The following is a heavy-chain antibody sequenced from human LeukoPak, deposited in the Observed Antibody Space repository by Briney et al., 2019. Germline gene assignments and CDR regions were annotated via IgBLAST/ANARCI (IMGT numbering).Heavy chain of an antibody. CDR3: VTLVAAAGFEF. D-gene: IGHD6-13*01. J-gene: IGHJ4*02. Sequence: PGGSLRLSCAASGFIFSDYSMNWVRQAPGKGLEWVSSISSRSSYIYYAYSLKGRFTISRDNAKNSLYLQMNSLRAEDTAVYYCVTLVAAAGFEFWGQGTLVTVSP. CDR2: ISSRSSYI. V-gene: IGHV3-21*01. CDR1: GFIFSDYS.